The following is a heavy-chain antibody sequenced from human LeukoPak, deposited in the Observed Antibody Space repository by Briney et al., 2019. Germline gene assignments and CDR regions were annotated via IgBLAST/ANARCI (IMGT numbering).Heavy chain of an antibody. CDR2: ISSSGSTI. V-gene: IGHV3-48*03. Sequence: PGGSLRLSCAASGFTFSSYEMNWVRQAQGQGLEWVSYISSSGSTIYYADSVKGRFTISTDNAKNSLYLQMNSLRAEDTAVYYCARDDSGYDYTFDYWGQGTLVTVSS. CDR3: ARDDSGYDYTFDY. J-gene: IGHJ4*02. CDR1: GFTFSSYE. D-gene: IGHD5-12*01.